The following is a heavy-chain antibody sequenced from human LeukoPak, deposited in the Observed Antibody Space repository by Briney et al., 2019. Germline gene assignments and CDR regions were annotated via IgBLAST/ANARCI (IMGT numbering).Heavy chain of an antibody. CDR1: GFTFSSAW. J-gene: IGHJ4*02. Sequence: GGSLRLSCAASGFTFSSAWLTWVRQPPGKGLDWVGHIKSRSDGGSTDYSAAVKGRFTVSRDDSRNMVHLQMNSLKTEDSAVYYCATEFYNNGYNFWGQGTPVTVSS. V-gene: IGHV3-15*01. CDR3: ATEFYNNGYNF. CDR2: IKSRSDGGST. D-gene: IGHD5-24*01.